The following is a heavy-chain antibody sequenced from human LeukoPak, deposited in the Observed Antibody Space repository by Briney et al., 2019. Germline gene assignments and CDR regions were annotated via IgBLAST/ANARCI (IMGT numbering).Heavy chain of an antibody. CDR2: TYYRSKWYN. CDR3: AREGSYCGGDCYSVLYYYYGMDV. V-gene: IGHV6-1*01. Sequence: SQTLSLTCAISGDSVSSNSAAWNWIRQSPSRGLEWLGRTYYRSKWYNDYAVSVKSRITINPDTSKNQFSLQLNSVTPEDTAVYYCAREGSYCGGDCYSVLYYYYGMDVWGQGTTVTVSS. CDR1: GDSVSSNSAA. D-gene: IGHD2-21*02. J-gene: IGHJ6*02.